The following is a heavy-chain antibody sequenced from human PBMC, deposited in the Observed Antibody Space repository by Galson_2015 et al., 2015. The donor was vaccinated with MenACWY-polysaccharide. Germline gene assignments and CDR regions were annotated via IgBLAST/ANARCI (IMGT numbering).Heavy chain of an antibody. CDR1: GFTFSNYW. CDR3: ARGHYGMDV. CDR2: IKKDGGEK. J-gene: IGHJ6*02. V-gene: IGHV3-7*01. Sequence: SLRLSCAASGFTFSNYWMSWLRQAPGKGPEWVANIKKDGGEKYYVDSVKGRFTISRDNAKNSLYLQMNSLRVEDTAVFYCARGHYGMDVWGQGTTVTVSS.